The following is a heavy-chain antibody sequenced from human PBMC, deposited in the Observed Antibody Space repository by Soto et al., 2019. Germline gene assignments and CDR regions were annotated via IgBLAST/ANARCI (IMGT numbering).Heavy chain of an antibody. J-gene: IGHJ4*02. V-gene: IGHV4-61*01. Sequence: PSETLSLTCTVSGVSVSSGSFYWAWIRQPPGKGLEWIGFGSYSGTTNYKPSLKSRVTISVDTSRSQISLKVSSLTAAHTAVYYCARGATVTQFDYWGRGTLVTV. CDR2: GSYSGTT. CDR3: ARGATVTQFDY. CDR1: GVSVSSGSFY. D-gene: IGHD4-17*01.